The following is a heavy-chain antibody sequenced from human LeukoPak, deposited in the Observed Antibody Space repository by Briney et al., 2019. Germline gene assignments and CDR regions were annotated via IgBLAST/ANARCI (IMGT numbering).Heavy chain of an antibody. V-gene: IGHV3-49*04. CDR3: SRRANYDYFDY. CDR2: IRSKGYGGTT. J-gene: IGHJ4*02. D-gene: IGHD4/OR15-4a*01. Sequence: GGSLRLSCAASGFTFSSYAMSWVRQAPGKGLEWVGFIRSKGYGGTTEYAASVKGRFTISRDDSKSVAYLQMNTLKTEDTAVYYCSRRANYDYFDYWGQGTLVTVSS. CDR1: GFTFSSYA.